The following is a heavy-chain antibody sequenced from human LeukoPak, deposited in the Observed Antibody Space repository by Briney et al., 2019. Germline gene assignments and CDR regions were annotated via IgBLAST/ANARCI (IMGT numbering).Heavy chain of an antibody. V-gene: IGHV3-7*05. Sequence: GGSLRLSCAASGFTFSSSWMSWVRQAPGKGLEWVANIKQDGSERFYVDSEKGRFTISRDNAKNSLYLQMNSLRAEDTAVYYCARGYISPNWFDPWGQGTLVTVSS. D-gene: IGHD5-24*01. J-gene: IGHJ5*02. CDR1: GFTFSSSW. CDR2: IKQDGSER. CDR3: ARGYISPNWFDP.